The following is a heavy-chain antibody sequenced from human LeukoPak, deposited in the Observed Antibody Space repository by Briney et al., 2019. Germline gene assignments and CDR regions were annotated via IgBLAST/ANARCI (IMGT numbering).Heavy chain of an antibody. CDR2: IYYSGST. CDR3: ARAGQQLVPDYGMDV. D-gene: IGHD6-13*01. V-gene: IGHV4-30-4*01. CDR1: GGSISSGDYY. Sequence: SQTLSLTCTVSGGSISSGDYYWSWIRQPPGKGLEWIGDIYYSGSTYYNPSLKSRVTISVDTSKNQFSLKLGSVTAADTAVYYCARAGQQLVPDYGMDVWGQGTTVTVSS. J-gene: IGHJ6*02.